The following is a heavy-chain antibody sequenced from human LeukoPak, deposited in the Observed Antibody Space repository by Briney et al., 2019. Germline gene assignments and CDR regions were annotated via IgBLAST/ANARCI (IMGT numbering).Heavy chain of an antibody. CDR1: GFTFSSCW. CDR2: IKQDGSEK. V-gene: IGHV3-7*01. D-gene: IGHD5-18*01. CDR3: AREQLWLRY. J-gene: IGHJ4*02. Sequence: GGSLRLSCAASGFTFSSCWMSWVRQAPGKGLEWVANIKQDGSEKYYVDSVKGRFTISRDNAKNSLYLQMNSLRAEDTAVYYCAREQLWLRYWGQGTLVTVSS.